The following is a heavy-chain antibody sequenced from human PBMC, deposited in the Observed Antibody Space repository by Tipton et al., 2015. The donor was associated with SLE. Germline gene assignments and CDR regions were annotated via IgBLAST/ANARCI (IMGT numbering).Heavy chain of an antibody. Sequence: TLSLTCAVYGGSFSGYYWSWIRQPPGKGLEWIGEINHSGSTNYNPSLKSRVTISVDTSKNQFSLKLSSVTAADTAVYYCARDEYRYDATGYHLLGHFDFWCQGTLVTVSS. J-gene: IGHJ4*02. CDR2: INHSGST. D-gene: IGHD3-22*01. CDR3: ARDEYRYDATGYHLLGHFDF. CDR1: GGSFSGYY. V-gene: IGHV4-34*01.